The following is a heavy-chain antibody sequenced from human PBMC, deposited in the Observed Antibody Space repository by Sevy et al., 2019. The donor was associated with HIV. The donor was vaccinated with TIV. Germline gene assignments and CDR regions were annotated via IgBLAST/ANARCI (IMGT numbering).Heavy chain of an antibody. D-gene: IGHD4-4*01. CDR2: ISKDGGTT. CDR3: VKGPRHEYSKYGLDY. CDR1: GFSFSGYA. J-gene: IGHJ4*02. Sequence: GGSLRLSCSASGFSFSGYAMYWVRQAPGKGPECVSTISKDGGTTYYADSVKGRFTIFRDNSKNTLCLQMSSLRAEDTALYYCVKGPRHEYSKYGLDYWGQGTVVTVSS. V-gene: IGHV3-64D*06.